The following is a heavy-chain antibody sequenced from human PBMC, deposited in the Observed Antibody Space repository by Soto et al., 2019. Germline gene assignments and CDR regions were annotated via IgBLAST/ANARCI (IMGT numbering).Heavy chain of an antibody. Sequence: SETLSLTCTVSGGSISSSSYYWGWIRQPPGKGLEWIGSIYYSWSTYYNPSLKSRVTISVDTSKNQFSLKLSSVTAADTAVYYCARQDYDFWSGYYHYYFDYWGQGTLVTVSS. CDR1: GGSISSSSYY. V-gene: IGHV4-39*01. CDR2: IYYSWST. D-gene: IGHD3-3*01. J-gene: IGHJ4*02. CDR3: ARQDYDFWSGYYHYYFDY.